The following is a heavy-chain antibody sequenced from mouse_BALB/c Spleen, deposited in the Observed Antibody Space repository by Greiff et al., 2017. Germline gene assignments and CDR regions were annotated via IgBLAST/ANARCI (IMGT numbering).Heavy chain of an antibody. CDR2: ISSGSSTI. V-gene: IGHV5-17*02. CDR1: GFTFSSFG. D-gene: IGHD2-3*01. Sequence: EVQGVESGGGLVQPGGSRKLSCAASGFTFSSFGMHWVRQAPEKGLEWVAYISSGSSTIYYADTVKGRFTISRDNPKNTLFLQMTSLRSEDTAMYYCARDGPFDYGGQGTTLTVAS. CDR3: ARDGPFDY. J-gene: IGHJ2*01.